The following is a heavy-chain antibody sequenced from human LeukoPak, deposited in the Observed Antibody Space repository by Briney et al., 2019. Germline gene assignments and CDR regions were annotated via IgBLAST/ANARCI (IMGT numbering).Heavy chain of an antibody. J-gene: IGHJ4*02. CDR1: GFTFSSYA. CDR2: ISGSGGST. D-gene: IGHD5-12*01. V-gene: IGHV3-23*01. Sequence: PGGSLRLSCAASGFTFSSYAMSWVRQAPGKGLEWVSAISGSGGSTYYADSVKGRFTISRDNSKNTLYLQTNSLRAEDTAVYYCANYRPGSSGYDSGYWGQGTLVTVSS. CDR3: ANYRPGSSGYDSGY.